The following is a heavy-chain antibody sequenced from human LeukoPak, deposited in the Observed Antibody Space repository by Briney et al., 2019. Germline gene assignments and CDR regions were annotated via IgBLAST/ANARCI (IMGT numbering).Heavy chain of an antibody. J-gene: IGHJ6*03. CDR3: AIVVARGGYMDV. CDR1: GGSISSSSYY. CDR2: NYYSGST. Sequence: NPSETLSLTCTVSGGSISSSSYYWGWIRQPPGKGLDWIENNYYSGSTYYNPSLKSRVTISVDTSKTQFSLKLSSVTAADTAVYYCAIVVARGGYMDVWGKGTTVTVSS. V-gene: IGHV4-39*01. D-gene: IGHD2-15*01.